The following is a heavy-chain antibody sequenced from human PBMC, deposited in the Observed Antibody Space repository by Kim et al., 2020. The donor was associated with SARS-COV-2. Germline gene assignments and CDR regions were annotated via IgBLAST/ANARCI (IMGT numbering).Heavy chain of an antibody. CDR3: ARSSTLFGVVIMVDY. CDR2: IYYSGST. CDR1: GGSISSSSYY. Sequence: SETLSLTCTVSGGSISSSSYYWGWIRQPPGKGLEWIGSIYYSGSTYYNPSLKSRVTISVDTSKNQFSLKLSSVTAADTAVYYCARSSTLFGVVIMVDYWGQGTLVTVSS. V-gene: IGHV4-39*01. D-gene: IGHD3-3*01. J-gene: IGHJ4*02.